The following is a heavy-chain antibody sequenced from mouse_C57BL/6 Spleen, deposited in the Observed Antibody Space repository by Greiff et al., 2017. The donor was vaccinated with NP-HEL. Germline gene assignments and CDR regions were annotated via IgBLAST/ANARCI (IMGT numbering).Heavy chain of an antibody. V-gene: IGHV10-1*01. CDR1: GFSFNTYA. CDR2: IRSKSNNYAT. J-gene: IGHJ4*01. Sequence: EVQLVESGGGLVQPKGSLKLSCAASGFSFNTYAMNWVRQAPGKGLEWVARIRSKSNNYATYYADSVKDRFTISRDDSESMLYLQMNNLKTEDTAMYYCVRHEGHYYAMDYWGQGTSVTVSS. CDR3: VRHEGHYYAMDY.